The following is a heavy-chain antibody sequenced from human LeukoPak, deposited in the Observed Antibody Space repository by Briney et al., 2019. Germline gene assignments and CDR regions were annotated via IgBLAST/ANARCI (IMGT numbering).Heavy chain of an antibody. D-gene: IGHD6-19*01. Sequence: KPSETLSLTCAVSGGSITGFFWTWIRQPAGEGLQYIGRIFSRGGANYNPSLQSRVAMSVDTSQNLFSLKLTSVTAADPAVYFCARVATTDVSSPLDFWGQGILVTVSS. CDR1: GGSITGFF. CDR3: ARVATTDVSSPLDF. V-gene: IGHV4-4*07. J-gene: IGHJ4*02. CDR2: IFSRGGA.